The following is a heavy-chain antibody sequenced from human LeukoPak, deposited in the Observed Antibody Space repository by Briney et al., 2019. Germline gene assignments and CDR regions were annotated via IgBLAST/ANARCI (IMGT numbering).Heavy chain of an antibody. D-gene: IGHD5-24*01. CDR2: IYYSGST. Sequence: SETVSLTCTVSGGSISRYYWSWIRQPPGKGLEWIGYIYYSGSTNYNPSLKSRVTISVDTSKNQFSLKLSSVTAADTAVYYCARQRYTNWFDPWGQGTLVTVSS. J-gene: IGHJ5*02. CDR1: GGSISRYY. V-gene: IGHV4-59*08. CDR3: ARQRYTNWFDP.